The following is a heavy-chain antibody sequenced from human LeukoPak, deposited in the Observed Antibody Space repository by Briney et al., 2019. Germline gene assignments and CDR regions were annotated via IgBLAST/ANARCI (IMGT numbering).Heavy chain of an antibody. CDR1: GYTFTSYY. CDR2: INPSGGST. Sequence: VASVKVSCKASGYTFTSYYVHWVRQAPGQGLEWMGIINPSGGSTSYAQKFQSRVTMTRDTSTSTVYMELSSLTSEGTAVYYCARGIAVPVTTVVDYWGQGTLVTVSS. CDR3: ARGIAVPVTTVVDY. J-gene: IGHJ4*02. D-gene: IGHD6-19*01. V-gene: IGHV1-46*03.